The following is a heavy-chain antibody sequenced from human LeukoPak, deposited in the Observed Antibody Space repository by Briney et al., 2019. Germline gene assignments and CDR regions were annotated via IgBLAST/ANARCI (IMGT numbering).Heavy chain of an antibody. CDR1: GYTFTGYY. J-gene: IGHJ4*02. Sequence: ASVKVSCKASGYTFTGYYMHWVRQAPGQGLEWMGWINPNSGGTNYAQKFQGRVTMTRDTSISTAYMELSRLRSDDTAVYYCARHFRNSDYYVDRRGRRGFDYWGQGTLVTVSS. CDR3: ARHFRNSDYYVDRRGRRGFDY. V-gene: IGHV1-2*02. CDR2: INPNSGGT. D-gene: IGHD3-10*02.